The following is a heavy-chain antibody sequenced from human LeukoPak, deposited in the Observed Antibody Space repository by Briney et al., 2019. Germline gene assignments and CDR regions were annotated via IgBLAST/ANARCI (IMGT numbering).Heavy chain of an antibody. CDR2: IRYDGSNK. V-gene: IGHV3-30*02. J-gene: IGHJ3*02. CDR1: GFTFSSYG. Sequence: PGGSLRLSCAASGFTFSSYGMHWVRQAPGKGLEWVAFIRYDGSNKYYADSVKGRFTISRDNSKNTLYLQMNSLRAEDTAVYYCAKVGRGLAAAGFGASDIWGQGTMVTVSS. CDR3: AKVGRGLAAAGFGASDI. D-gene: IGHD6-13*01.